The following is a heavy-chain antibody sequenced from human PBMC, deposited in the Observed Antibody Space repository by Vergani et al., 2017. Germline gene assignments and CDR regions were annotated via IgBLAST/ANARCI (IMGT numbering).Heavy chain of an antibody. CDR2: IYHSGST. Sequence: QLQLQESGPGLVKPSETLSLTCTVSGGSISSSSYYWGWIRQPPGKGLEWIGSIYHSGSTNYNPSLKSRVTISVDKSKNQFSLKLSSVTAADTAVYYCARVDDYGGAFDIWGQGTMVTVSS. CDR1: GGSISSSSYY. V-gene: IGHV4-39*07. CDR3: ARVDDYGGAFDI. J-gene: IGHJ3*02. D-gene: IGHD4-17*01.